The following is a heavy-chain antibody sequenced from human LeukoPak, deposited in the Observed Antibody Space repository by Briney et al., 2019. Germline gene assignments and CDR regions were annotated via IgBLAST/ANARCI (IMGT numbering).Heavy chain of an antibody. Sequence: GESLEISCKGSGYSFTTYWIGWVRQMPGKGLEWMGTIYPGDSDTKYSPSFQGQVTISGDKSISTAYLQWSSLKASDTAVYYCARRSGGTSDYWGQGTLVTVSS. J-gene: IGHJ4*02. CDR2: IYPGDSDT. CDR3: ARRSGGTSDY. D-gene: IGHD3-3*01. CDR1: GYSFTTYW. V-gene: IGHV5-51*01.